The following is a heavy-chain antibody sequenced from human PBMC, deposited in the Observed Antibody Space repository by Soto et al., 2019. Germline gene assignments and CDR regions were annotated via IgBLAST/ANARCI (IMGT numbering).Heavy chain of an antibody. CDR3: SKLNLFVSEAAGRGPVDY. CDR1: GFTFSNYA. Sequence: VQLLESGGGLVQPGGSLRLSCAASGFTFSNYAMSWVRQAPGKGLEWVSAVSGSGGNTYYADSVQGRFTISRDNSKNMFNLQMNSLRAEDTAVYYCSKLNLFVSEAAGRGPVDYWGQGTLVTVSS. J-gene: IGHJ4*02. CDR2: VSGSGGNT. D-gene: IGHD6-13*01. V-gene: IGHV3-23*01.